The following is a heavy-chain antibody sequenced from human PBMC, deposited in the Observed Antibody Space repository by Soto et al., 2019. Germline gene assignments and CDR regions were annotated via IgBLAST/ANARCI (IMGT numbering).Heavy chain of an antibody. V-gene: IGHV4-4*02. D-gene: IGHD3-3*02. Sequence: TSETPYLTCAISGDSINSSHWWNWVRQPPEKGLECIGQISHSGSTNYNPSLTSRVTISFDKSQNHFSLKLTSVTAADTAVYYCAGRHFWSRRWTDRILDYLGQGNLV. J-gene: IGHJ4*01. CDR2: ISHSGST. CDR1: GDSINSSHW. CDR3: AGRHFWSRRWTDRILDY.